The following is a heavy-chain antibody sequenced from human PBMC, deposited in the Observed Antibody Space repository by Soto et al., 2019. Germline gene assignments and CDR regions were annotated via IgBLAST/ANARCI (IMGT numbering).Heavy chain of an antibody. D-gene: IGHD3-10*01. J-gene: IGHJ3*02. V-gene: IGHV3-15*07. CDR1: GFTFSNAW. Sequence: GGSLRLSCAASGFTFSNAWMNWVRQAPGKGLEWVGRIKSKSDGGTRDYSAPVKGRFTMSRDDSKNTLYLQMNSLKIEDTAVYYCTTDRAMVRGVIILRDAFDIWGQGTMVTVSS. CDR2: IKSKSDGGTR. CDR3: TTDRAMVRGVIILRDAFDI.